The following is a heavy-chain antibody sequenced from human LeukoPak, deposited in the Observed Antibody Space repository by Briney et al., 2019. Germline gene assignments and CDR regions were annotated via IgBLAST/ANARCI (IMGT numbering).Heavy chain of an antibody. V-gene: IGHV3-30*02. CDR2: VPSDGSDN. J-gene: IGHJ4*02. Sequence: GGSLRLSCAASVFTFSTYGFHWVRQAPGKGLEWVAFVPSDGSDNYYANSVKGRFTISRDNSKNTLYLQMNSLRSEDTAVYYCAKGLGDYDDFRLGYWGQGTLVTVSS. CDR3: AKGLGDYDDFRLGY. D-gene: IGHD4-17*01. CDR1: VFTFSTYG.